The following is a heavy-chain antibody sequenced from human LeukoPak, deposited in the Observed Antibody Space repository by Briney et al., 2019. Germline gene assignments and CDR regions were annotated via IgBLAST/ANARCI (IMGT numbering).Heavy chain of an antibody. D-gene: IGHD2/OR15-2a*01. Sequence: SETLSLTCDVSGGSIRSYYGGWVRQPAGKGLERIGRIYTTGTTNFNPSLKSRLTMSVDTSKNQFSLNLTSVTAADTAVYFCARQGYTAAYYFLDFWRPETLVTVSS. CDR1: GGSIRSYY. CDR2: IYTTGTT. V-gene: IGHV4-4*07. CDR3: ARQGYTAAYYFLDF. J-gene: IGHJ4*02.